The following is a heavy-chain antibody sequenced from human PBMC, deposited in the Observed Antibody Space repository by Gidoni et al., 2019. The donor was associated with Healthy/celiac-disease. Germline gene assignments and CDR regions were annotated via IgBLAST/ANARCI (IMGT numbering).Heavy chain of an antibody. Sequence: EVQLVESGGGLVKPGGSLRLSCAASGFTFSSYSMNWVRQAPGKGLEGVSSISSSSSYIYYADSVKGRFTISRDNAKNSLYLQMNSLRAEDTAVYYCAREGPIAVANDYWGQGTLVTVSS. D-gene: IGHD6-19*01. CDR1: GFTFSSYS. J-gene: IGHJ4*02. V-gene: IGHV3-21*01. CDR3: AREGPIAVANDY. CDR2: ISSSSSYI.